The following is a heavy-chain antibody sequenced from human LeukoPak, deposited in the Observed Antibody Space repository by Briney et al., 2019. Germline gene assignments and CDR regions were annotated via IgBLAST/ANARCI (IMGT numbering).Heavy chain of an antibody. CDR2: IRSKANSYAT. J-gene: IGHJ4*02. D-gene: IGHD2-2*01. V-gene: IGHV3-73*01. CDR3: TIYCSSTSCQDYFDY. CDR1: GFTFSGSA. Sequence: GGSLRLSCAASGFTFSGSAMHWVRQASGKGLEWVGRIRSKANSYATAYAASVKGRFTISRDDSKNTAYLQMNSLKTEDTAVYYCTIYCSSTSCQDYFDYWGQGTLVTVSS.